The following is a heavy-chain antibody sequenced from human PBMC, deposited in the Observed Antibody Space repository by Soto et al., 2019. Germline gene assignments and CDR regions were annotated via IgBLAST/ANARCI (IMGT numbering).Heavy chain of an antibody. D-gene: IGHD2-2*01. CDR1: GFTFDDFT. Sequence: EVQLVESGGGLVQPGRSLRLSCVASGFTFDDFTMHWVRQAPGKGLEWVSDITWNSGFIGYADSVEGRFTISRDNAKNSLYLQMNSLRVEDTALYHCVRGYCSSSSCLRTAYYYMDVWGKGTTVTVSS. V-gene: IGHV3-9*01. J-gene: IGHJ6*03. CDR2: ITWNSGFI. CDR3: VRGYCSSSSCLRTAYYYMDV.